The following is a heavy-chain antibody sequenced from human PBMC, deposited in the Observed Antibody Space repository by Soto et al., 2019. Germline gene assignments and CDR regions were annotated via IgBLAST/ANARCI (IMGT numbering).Heavy chain of an antibody. Sequence: PGGSLRLSCAASGFTFSTYGLTWVRQAPGKGLEWVSDISGSGGDTYYADSVKGRFTISRDNSKNTLYLQMNSLRAEDTAVYYCAKDTYYHDSSGYYVLDYWGQGTLVTVSS. CDR1: GFTFSTYG. D-gene: IGHD3-22*01. CDR3: AKDTYYHDSSGYYVLDY. CDR2: ISGSGGDT. V-gene: IGHV3-23*01. J-gene: IGHJ4*02.